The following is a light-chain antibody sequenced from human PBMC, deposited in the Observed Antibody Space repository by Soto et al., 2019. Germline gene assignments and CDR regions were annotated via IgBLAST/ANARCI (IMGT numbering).Light chain of an antibody. CDR2: EVS. CDR3: SSYGSTSTRYV. J-gene: IGLJ1*01. Sequence: QSALTQPASVSGSPGQSITISCTGTSSDVGGYNYVSWYQQYPGKAPKLMIYEVSNRPSGVSNRFSGSKSGNTASLTISGLQAEDEADYFCSSYGSTSTRYVFGTGTKVTVL. CDR1: SSDVGGYNY. V-gene: IGLV2-14*01.